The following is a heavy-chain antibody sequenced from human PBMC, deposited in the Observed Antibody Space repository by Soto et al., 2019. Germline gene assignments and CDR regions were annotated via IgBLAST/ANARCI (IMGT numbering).Heavy chain of an antibody. CDR1: GYSFTSYW. Sequence: PGESLKISCKGSGYSFTSYWIGWVRQMPGKGLEWMGIIYPGDSDTRYSPSFQGQVTISADKSISTAYLQWSSLKASDIAMYYCARHRDYGDYEGVGDYWGQGTLVTVSS. CDR3: ARHRDYGDYEGVGDY. CDR2: IYPGDSDT. D-gene: IGHD4-17*01. J-gene: IGHJ4*02. V-gene: IGHV5-51*01.